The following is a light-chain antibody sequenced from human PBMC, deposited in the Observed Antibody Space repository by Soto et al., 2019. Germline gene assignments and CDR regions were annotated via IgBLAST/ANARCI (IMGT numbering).Light chain of an antibody. CDR3: CSYAGGYTHAV. CDR1: SSDVGTSNY. V-gene: IGLV2-11*01. J-gene: IGLJ2*01. CDR2: DVS. Sequence: QSVLTQPRSVSGPPGQSVSISCSGTSSDVGTSNYASWYQQHPGKAPKLMIYDVSKRPSGVPDRFSGSKSGNTASLTISGLQAEDEADYYCCSYAGGYTHAVFGGGTKLTVL.